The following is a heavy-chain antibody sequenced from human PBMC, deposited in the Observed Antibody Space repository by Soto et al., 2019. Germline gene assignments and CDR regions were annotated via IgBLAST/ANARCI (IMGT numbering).Heavy chain of an antibody. V-gene: IGHV3-30*18. Sequence: QVQLVESGGGVVQPGRSLRLSCAASGFTISSYGMHWVRQAPGKGLEWVAVVSYDGSNKYYADSVKGRFTISRDNSKNTLYLQMNSLRAEDTAVYYCAKDPDDYDILTGYYYYGMDVWGQGTTVTVSS. CDR2: VSYDGSNK. D-gene: IGHD3-9*01. J-gene: IGHJ6*02. CDR1: GFTISSYG. CDR3: AKDPDDYDILTGYYYYGMDV.